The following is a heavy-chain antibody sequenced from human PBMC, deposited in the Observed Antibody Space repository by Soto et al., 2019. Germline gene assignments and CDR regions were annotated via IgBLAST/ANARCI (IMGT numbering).Heavy chain of an antibody. CDR3: AREGYRDYGDIDY. CDR2: ISSSSSYI. D-gene: IGHD4-17*01. Sequence: EVQLVESGGGLVKPGGSLRLSCAASGFTFSSYSMNWVRQAPGKGLEWVSAISSSSSYIFYAHSVKGRFTISRDNAKNTPEQQMNSLRAEETAVYYCAREGYRDYGDIDYWGQGTLVTVSS. V-gene: IGHV3-21*01. J-gene: IGHJ4*02. CDR1: GFTFSSYS.